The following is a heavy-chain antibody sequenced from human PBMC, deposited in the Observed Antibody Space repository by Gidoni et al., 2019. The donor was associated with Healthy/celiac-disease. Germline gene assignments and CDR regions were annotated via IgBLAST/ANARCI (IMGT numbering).Heavy chain of an antibody. CDR3: ARDSKRYYDFWSGSHGSAFDI. J-gene: IGHJ3*02. V-gene: IGHV1-18*01. D-gene: IGHD3-3*01. Sequence: PGQGLEWMGWISAYNGNTNYAQKLQGRVTMTPDTSTSTAYMELRSLRSDDTAVYYCARDSKRYYDFWSGSHGSAFDIWGQGTMVTVSS. CDR2: ISAYNGNT.